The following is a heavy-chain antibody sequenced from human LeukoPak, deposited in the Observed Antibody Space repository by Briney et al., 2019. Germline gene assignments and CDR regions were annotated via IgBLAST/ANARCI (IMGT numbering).Heavy chain of an antibody. D-gene: IGHD3-22*01. J-gene: IGHJ4*02. CDR1: GFIFSKYW. V-gene: IGHV3-7*01. CDR3: VRNGDYYRLDY. Sequence: GGSLRLSCAASGFIFSKYWMTWVRQAPGKGLEWVANIRGDGNDKQFADSVKGRFTISRDNAKDSVYLQMNNLRAEDTAVFYCVRNGDYYRLDYWGQGTLVTVSS. CDR2: IRGDGNDK.